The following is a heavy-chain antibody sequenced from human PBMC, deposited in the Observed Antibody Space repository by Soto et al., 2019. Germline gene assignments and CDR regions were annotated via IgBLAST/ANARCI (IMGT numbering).Heavy chain of an antibody. CDR1: GGTFSSYT. J-gene: IGHJ4*02. CDR2: IIPILGIA. CDR3: ARRDCFSSSCYFKY. D-gene: IGHD2-2*01. Sequence: ASVKVSCKASGGTFSSYTISWVRQAPGQGLEWMGRIIPILGIANYAQKFQGRVTITADKSTSTAYMELSSLRSEDTAVYYCARRDCFSSSCYFKYWGQGTLVTVSS. V-gene: IGHV1-69*02.